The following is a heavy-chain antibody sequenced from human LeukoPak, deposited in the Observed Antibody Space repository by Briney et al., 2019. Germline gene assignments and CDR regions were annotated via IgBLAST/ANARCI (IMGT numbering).Heavy chain of an antibody. CDR1: GYTLTELS. CDR2: FDPEDGET. CDR3: ATTPTSGNLAYNYYGSGSYYNVFGY. Sequence: ASVKVSCKVSGYTLTELSMHWVRQAPGKGLEWMGGFDPEDGETIYAQKFQGRVTMTEDTSTDTAYMELSSLRSEDTAAYYCATTPTSGNLAYNYYGSGSYYNVFGYWGQGTLVTVSS. V-gene: IGHV1-24*01. J-gene: IGHJ4*02. D-gene: IGHD3-10*01.